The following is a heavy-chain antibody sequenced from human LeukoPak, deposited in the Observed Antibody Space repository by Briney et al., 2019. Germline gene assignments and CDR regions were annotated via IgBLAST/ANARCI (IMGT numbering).Heavy chain of an antibody. D-gene: IGHD3-10*01. CDR1: GGSIRSYY. J-gene: IGHJ4*02. CDR3: ARQGAGVPFDY. CDR2: IYYSGST. Sequence: SETLSLTCTVSGGSIRSYYWSWIRQPPGKGLEWIGYIYYSGSTNYNPSLKSRVTISVDTSKNQFSLKLSSVTAADTAVYYCARQGAGVPFDYWGRGTLLTVSS. V-gene: IGHV4-59*08.